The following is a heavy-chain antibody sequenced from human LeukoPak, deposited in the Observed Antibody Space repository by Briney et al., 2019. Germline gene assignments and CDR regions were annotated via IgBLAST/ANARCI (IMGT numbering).Heavy chain of an antibody. V-gene: IGHV1-2*04. CDR1: GYTFTGYY. J-gene: IGHJ6*02. Sequence: ASVTVSFKASGYTFTGYYMHWVRQAPGQGLEWMGWINPNSGGTNYAQKFQGWVTMTRDTSISTAYMELSRLRSDDTAVYYCARDELAYDFWSGYYATYGMDVWGQGTTVTVSS. CDR2: INPNSGGT. CDR3: ARDELAYDFWSGYYATYGMDV. D-gene: IGHD3-3*01.